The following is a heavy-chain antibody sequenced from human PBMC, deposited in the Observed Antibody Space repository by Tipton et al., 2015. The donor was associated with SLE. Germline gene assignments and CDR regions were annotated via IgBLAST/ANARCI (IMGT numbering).Heavy chain of an antibody. CDR3: ASGGSSSHDAFDI. Sequence: SLRLSCAASGFTVSSNYMSWVRQAPGKGLEWGSVIYSGGSTYYADSVKGRFTISRDNSKNTLYLQINSLRAEDTAVYYCASGGSSSHDAFDIWGQGTMVTVSS. CDR1: GFTVSSNY. V-gene: IGHV3-53*01. J-gene: IGHJ3*02. CDR2: IYSGGST. D-gene: IGHD6-13*01.